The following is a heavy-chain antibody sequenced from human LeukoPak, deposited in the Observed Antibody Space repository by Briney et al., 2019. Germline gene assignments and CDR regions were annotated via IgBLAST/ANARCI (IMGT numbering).Heavy chain of an antibody. CDR3: VKDMYRDQDYDDSDAFDV. CDR1: GFTFDDYA. CDR2: ISWNSGRT. Sequence: GGSLRLSCAASGFTFDDYAVHWVRQAPGMGLQWVSGISWNSGRTGYADSVRGRFTISRDTARNSLHLQMNSLRAEDTALYYCVKDMYRDQDYDDSDAFDVWGQGTMVTVSS. D-gene: IGHD4-17*01. V-gene: IGHV3-9*01. J-gene: IGHJ3*01.